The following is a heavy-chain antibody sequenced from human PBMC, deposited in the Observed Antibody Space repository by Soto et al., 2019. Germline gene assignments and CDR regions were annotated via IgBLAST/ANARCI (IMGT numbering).Heavy chain of an antibody. Sequence: ASVKVSCKASGGTFSSYAISWVRQAPGQGLEWMGGIIPMFGTADYAQKFQSRVTITADESTSTAYMELSSLRSDDSAIYYCARRGRTAYYGVLTGYDFPGGLDVWGQGTTVTVSS. J-gene: IGHJ6*02. CDR1: GGTFSSYA. D-gene: IGHD3-9*01. V-gene: IGHV1-69*13. CDR2: IIPMFGTA. CDR3: ARRGRTAYYGVLTGYDFPGGLDV.